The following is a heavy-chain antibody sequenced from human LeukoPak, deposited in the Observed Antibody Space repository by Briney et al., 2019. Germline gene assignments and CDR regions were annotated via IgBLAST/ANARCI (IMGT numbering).Heavy chain of an antibody. J-gene: IGHJ4*02. CDR1: GYTFTSYG. V-gene: IGHV1-18*01. D-gene: IGHD3-16*02. CDR3: ARDFNDYVWGRYLLPIDY. Sequence: ASVKVSCKASGYTFTSYGISWVRQAPGQGLEWMGWISAYNGNTNYAQKLQGRVTMTTDTSTSTAYMELRSLRSDDTAVYYCARDFNDYVWGRYLLPIDYWGQGTLVTVSS. CDR2: ISAYNGNT.